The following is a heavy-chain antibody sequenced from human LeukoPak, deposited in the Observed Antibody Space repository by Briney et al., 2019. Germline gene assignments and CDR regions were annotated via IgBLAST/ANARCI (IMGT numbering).Heavy chain of an antibody. CDR1: GFTFSSYA. Sequence: GGSLRLSCAASGFTFSSYAMSWVRQAPGKGLEWVSAISGSGGSTYYADSVKGRFTISRDNSKNTLYLQMNSLRAEDTAVYYCAKAGAHDILTGYSPYYYYYGMDVWGQGTTVTVSS. J-gene: IGHJ6*02. CDR3: AKAGAHDILTGYSPYYYYYGMDV. CDR2: ISGSGGST. D-gene: IGHD3-9*01. V-gene: IGHV3-23*01.